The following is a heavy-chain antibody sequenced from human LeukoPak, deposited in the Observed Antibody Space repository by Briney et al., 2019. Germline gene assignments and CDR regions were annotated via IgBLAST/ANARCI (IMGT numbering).Heavy chain of an antibody. V-gene: IGHV3-21*01. CDR3: AREAYGDYYFDY. D-gene: IGHD4-17*01. CDR1: GFTFSSYS. CDR2: ISSSSSYI. J-gene: IGHJ4*02. Sequence: PGGSLRLSCAASGFTFSSYSMNWVRQAPGKGLKWVSSISSSSSYIYYADSVKGRFTISRDNAKNSLYLQMNSLRAEDTAVYYCAREAYGDYYFDYWGQGTLVTVSS.